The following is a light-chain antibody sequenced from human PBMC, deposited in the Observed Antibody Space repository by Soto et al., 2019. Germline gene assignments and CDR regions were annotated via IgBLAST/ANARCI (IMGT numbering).Light chain of an antibody. CDR3: QQYVDSPIT. V-gene: IGKV3-20*01. J-gene: IGKJ5*01. CDR2: GSS. Sequence: ENVLTQSPGPLSLSPGERATLSCRCSQSIASSYLAWYQQKPGQAPRLLIYGSSTRATGIPDRFSGSGSGTDFTLTISRLEPEDFAVYYCQQYVDSPITLGQGTRLEIK. CDR1: QSIASSY.